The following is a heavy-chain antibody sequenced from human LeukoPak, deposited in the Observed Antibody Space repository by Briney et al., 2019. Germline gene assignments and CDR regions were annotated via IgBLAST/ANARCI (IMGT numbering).Heavy chain of an antibody. CDR3: ARKGSIAVAGLDY. V-gene: IGHV1-69*04. J-gene: IGHJ4*02. CDR1: GYTFTSYD. CDR2: IIPILGIA. Sequence: GASVKVSCKASGYTFTSYDINWVRQAPGQGLEWMGRIIPILGIANYVQKFQGRVTITADKSTSTAYMELSSLRSEDTAVYYCARKGSIAVAGLDYWGQGTLVTVSS. D-gene: IGHD6-19*01.